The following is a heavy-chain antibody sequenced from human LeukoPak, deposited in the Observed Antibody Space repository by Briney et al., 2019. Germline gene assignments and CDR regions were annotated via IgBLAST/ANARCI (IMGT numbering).Heavy chain of an antibody. J-gene: IGHJ4*02. CDR1: GGSISSYY. CDR2: IYHSGST. Sequence: SETLSLTCTVSGGSISSYYWSWIRQPAGKGLEWIGEIYHSGSTNYNPSLKSRVTISVDKSKNQFSLKLSSVTAADTAVYYCAGREFYGDYVDDYWGQGTLVTVSS. CDR3: AGREFYGDYVDDY. V-gene: IGHV4-59*12. D-gene: IGHD4-17*01.